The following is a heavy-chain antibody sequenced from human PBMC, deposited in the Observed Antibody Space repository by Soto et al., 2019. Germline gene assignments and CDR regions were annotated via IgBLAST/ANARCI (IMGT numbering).Heavy chain of an antibody. CDR3: DKLPGTMVPLRDF. D-gene: IGHD3-10*01. Sequence: GESLKISCKGSGYSFTSYWISWVRQMPGKGLEWMGRIDPSDSYTNYSPSFQGHVTISADKSISTAYLQWSSLKASDTAMYYCDKLPGTMVPLRDFWCQGSGVTVSS. V-gene: IGHV5-10-1*01. CDR2: IDPSDSYT. CDR1: GYSFTSYW. J-gene: IGHJ4*02.